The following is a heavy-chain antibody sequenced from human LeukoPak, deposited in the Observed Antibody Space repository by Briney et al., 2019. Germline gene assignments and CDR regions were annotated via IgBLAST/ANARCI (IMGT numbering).Heavy chain of an antibody. J-gene: IGHJ4*02. D-gene: IGHD5-18*01. CDR2: ISAYNGNT. Sequence: APVKVSCKASGYTFTSYGVSWVRQAPGQGLEWMGWISAYNGNTNYAQKLQGRVTMTTDTSTSTAYMELRSLRSDDTAVYYCARAFRGYSYGYGVDYWGQGTPVTVSS. CDR3: ARAFRGYSYGYGVDY. V-gene: IGHV1-18*01. CDR1: GYTFTSYG.